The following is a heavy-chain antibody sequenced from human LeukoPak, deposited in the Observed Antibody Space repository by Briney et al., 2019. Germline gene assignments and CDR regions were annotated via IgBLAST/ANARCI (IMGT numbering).Heavy chain of an antibody. CDR2: IRSNGGST. V-gene: IGHV3-64*01. CDR3: ARDPWPSYSSGWYNWFDP. D-gene: IGHD6-19*01. Sequence: PGGSLRLSCAASGFTFSSYAMHWVRQAPGQGLEYVSAIRSNGGSTYYANSVKDRFTISRDNSKNTLYLQMGSLRAEDMAVYYCARDPWPSYSSGWYNWFDPWGQGTLVTVSS. CDR1: GFTFSSYA. J-gene: IGHJ5*02.